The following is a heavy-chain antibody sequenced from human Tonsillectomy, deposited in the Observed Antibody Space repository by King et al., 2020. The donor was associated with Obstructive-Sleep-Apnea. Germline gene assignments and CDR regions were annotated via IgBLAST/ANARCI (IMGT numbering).Heavy chain of an antibody. J-gene: IGHJ4*02. CDR2: IYYIGGP. CDR1: GGSISSGCYY. V-gene: IGHV4-31*03. CDR3: ARGRGTAFSIEYFDY. Sequence: VQLQESGPGLLKPSQTLSLTCTVSGGSISSGCYYWSWICQHPGKGLEWFWYIYYIGGPYSNPSLKSRVTISVDTSKTQFSLKLSSVTAADTAVYYCARGRGTAFSIEYFDYWGQGTLVTVSS. D-gene: IGHD2/OR15-2a*01.